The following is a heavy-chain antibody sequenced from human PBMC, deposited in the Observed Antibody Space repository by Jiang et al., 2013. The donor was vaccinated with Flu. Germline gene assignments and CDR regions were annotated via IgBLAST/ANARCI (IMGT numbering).Heavy chain of an antibody. Sequence: LTLTLTCAFSGFSLTTSGVGVGWVRQPPGEALEWLALIYWDDDKRYNPSLRSRLTITKVTSSDQVVLIMTNLDPVDTATYYCAHRLGGSKYDWNFGTFDYWGQGTLVTVSS. J-gene: IGHJ4*02. CDR3: AHRLGGSKYDWNFGTFDY. D-gene: IGHD1-7*01. V-gene: IGHV2-5*02. CDR2: IYWDDDK. CDR1: GFSLTTSGVG.